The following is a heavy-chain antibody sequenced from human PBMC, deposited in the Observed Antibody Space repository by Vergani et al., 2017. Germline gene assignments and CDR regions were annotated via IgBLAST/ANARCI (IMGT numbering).Heavy chain of an antibody. Sequence: EVQLVQSGAEVKKPGESLRISCKGSGYSFTSYWIGWVRQMPGIGLEWMGIIYPGDSDTRYSPSFQGQVTISADKSISTAYLQWSSLKASDTAMYYCARSFTYYYDSSGYLDAFDIWGQGTMVTVSS. CDR3: ARSFTYYYDSSGYLDAFDI. D-gene: IGHD3-22*01. CDR1: GYSFTSYW. V-gene: IGHV5-51*01. CDR2: IYPGDSDT. J-gene: IGHJ3*02.